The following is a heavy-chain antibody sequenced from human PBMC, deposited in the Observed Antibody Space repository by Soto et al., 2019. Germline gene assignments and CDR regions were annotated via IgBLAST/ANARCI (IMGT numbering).Heavy chain of an antibody. J-gene: IGHJ6*02. CDR1: GVSFNNNG. V-gene: IGHV1-69*01. CDR2: VSPPFRTS. CDR3: ARVLYYGSGSYSPYGMDV. Sequence: QVQLVQSGAEVKRPGSSVKVSCKTSGVSFNNNGIGWVRQAPGHGLEWMGGVSPPFRTSNYARKFQGRISSTADAYRGTVNMELSSLTSEHTSQYYCARVLYYGSGSYSPYGMDVWGQGTTVTVSS. D-gene: IGHD3-10*01.